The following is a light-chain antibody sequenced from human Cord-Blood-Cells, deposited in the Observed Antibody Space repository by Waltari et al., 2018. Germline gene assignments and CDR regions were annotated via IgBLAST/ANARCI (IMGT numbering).Light chain of an antibody. CDR1: QIISSW. CDR3: QQSQT. Sequence: DIQMTQSPSTLSTYVCDRVTITCRASQIISSWLAWYQQKPGKAPKLLIYKASSLESGVPSRFSGSGSGTEFTLTISSLQPDDFATYYCQQSQTFGQGTKVEIK. J-gene: IGKJ1*01. CDR2: KAS. V-gene: IGKV1-5*03.